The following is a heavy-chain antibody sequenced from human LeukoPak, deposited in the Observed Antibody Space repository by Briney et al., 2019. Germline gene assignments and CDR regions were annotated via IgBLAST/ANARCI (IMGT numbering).Heavy chain of an antibody. Sequence: GGSLRLSCAASGFTFSSYSMNWVRQAPGKGLEWVSSISSSSSYIYYADSVKGRFTISRDNAKNSLYLQMNSLRAEDTAVYYCAGDRCGSCTNWFDPWGQGTLVTVSS. D-gene: IGHD2-15*01. CDR2: ISSSSSYI. J-gene: IGHJ5*02. CDR1: GFTFSSYS. V-gene: IGHV3-21*01. CDR3: AGDRCGSCTNWFDP.